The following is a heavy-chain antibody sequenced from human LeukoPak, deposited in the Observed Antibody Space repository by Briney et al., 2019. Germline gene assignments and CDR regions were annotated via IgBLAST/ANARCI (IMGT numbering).Heavy chain of an antibody. CDR2: IWYDGSNK. CDR1: GFTFSSYG. Sequence: GGSLRLSCAASGFTFSSYGMHWVRQAPGKGLEWVAVIWYDGSNKYYADSVKGRFTISRDNSKNSLYLQMNSLRTEDTALYYCAKDLMTTVTTGWFDPWGQGTLVTVSS. V-gene: IGHV3-33*03. D-gene: IGHD4-17*01. CDR3: AKDLMTTVTTGWFDP. J-gene: IGHJ5*02.